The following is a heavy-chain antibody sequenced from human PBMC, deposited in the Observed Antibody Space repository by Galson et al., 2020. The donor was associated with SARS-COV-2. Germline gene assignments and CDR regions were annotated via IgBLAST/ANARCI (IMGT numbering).Heavy chain of an antibody. D-gene: IGHD3-3*01. CDR1: GFTFSSYG. Sequence: GESLKISCAASGFTFSSYGMHWVRQAPGKGLEWVAVISYDGSNKYYADSVKGRFTISRDNSKNTLYLQMNSLRAEDTAVYYCAKDLMSRGYYDFWSGYYGWYYYGMDVWGQGTTVTGSS. CDR3: AKDLMSRGYYDFWSGYYGWYYYGMDV. V-gene: IGHV3-30*18. CDR2: ISYDGSNK. J-gene: IGHJ6*02.